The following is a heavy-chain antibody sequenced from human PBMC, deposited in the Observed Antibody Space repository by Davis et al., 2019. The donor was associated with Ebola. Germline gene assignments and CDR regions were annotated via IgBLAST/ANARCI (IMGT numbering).Heavy chain of an antibody. V-gene: IGHV4-30-4*08. J-gene: IGHJ5*02. D-gene: IGHD3-3*01. Sequence: SETLSLTCTVSGGSISSGGYYWSWIRQHPGKGLEWIGYIYYSGSTYYNPSLKSRVTISEDTSKNQFSLKLSSVTAADTAVYYCASIITIFGVVMGGWFDPWGQGTLVTVSS. CDR1: GGSISSGGYY. CDR2: IYYSGST. CDR3: ASIITIFGVVMGGWFDP.